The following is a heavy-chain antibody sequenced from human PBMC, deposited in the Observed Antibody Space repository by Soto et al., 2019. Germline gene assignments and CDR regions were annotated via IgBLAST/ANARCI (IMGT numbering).Heavy chain of an antibody. CDR1: GHTFTGNY. CDR2: INPDGDDT. J-gene: IGHJ5*02. D-gene: IGHD1-26*01. Sequence: RASVKVSCKASGHTFTGNYMHWVRQAPGQGLEWMGIINPDGDDTTYAHKFRGRVTLTREMSTSTSYMELRSLTSEDTAVYYCASDCSRGSFQYLETWDRGTRGAVAS. CDR3: ASDCSRGSFQYLET. V-gene: IGHV1-46*01.